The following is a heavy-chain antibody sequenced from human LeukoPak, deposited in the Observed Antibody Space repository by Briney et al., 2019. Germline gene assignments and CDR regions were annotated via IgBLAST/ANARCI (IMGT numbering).Heavy chain of an antibody. CDR1: GGSISSGGYY. CDR3: ARVGMVRGVIITDPYYFDY. CDR2: IYYSGST. V-gene: IGHV4-31*03. D-gene: IGHD3-10*01. J-gene: IGHJ4*02. Sequence: PSETLSLTCTVSGGSISSGGYYWNWIRQHPGKGLEWIGYIYYSGSTYYNPSLKSRVTISVDTSKTQLSLKLNSVTAADTAVYYCARVGMVRGVIITDPYYFDYWGQGTLVTVSS.